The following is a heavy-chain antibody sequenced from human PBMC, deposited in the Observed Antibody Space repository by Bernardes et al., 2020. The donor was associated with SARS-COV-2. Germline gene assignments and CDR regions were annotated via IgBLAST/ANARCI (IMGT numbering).Heavy chain of an antibody. CDR1: GFTFSSSV. J-gene: IGHJ4*02. CDR2: ISTGGSPK. D-gene: IGHD5-18*01. CDR3: AREYTYGFDS. V-gene: IGHV3-48*03. Sequence: GGSLRLSCAASGFTFSSSVMNWVRKAPGKGLEWVSYISTGGSPKYYADSVKGRFTISRDNAKNSLYLQMNSLRAEDTAVYYCAREYTYGFDSWGQGTLVTVSS.